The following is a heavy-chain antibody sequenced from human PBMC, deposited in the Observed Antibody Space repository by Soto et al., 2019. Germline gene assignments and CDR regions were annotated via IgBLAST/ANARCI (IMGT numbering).Heavy chain of an antibody. D-gene: IGHD4-4*01. CDR1: GGSISSGGYS. CDR3: AREGSTVTTNWFDP. CDR2: IYHSGST. V-gene: IGHV4-30-2*01. Sequence: PSETLSLTCAVSGGSISSGGYSWSWIRQPPGKGLEWIGYIYHSGSTYYNPSLKSRVTISVDRSKNQFSLKLSSVTAADTAVYYCAREGSTVTTNWFDPWGEGTLVTVSS. J-gene: IGHJ5*02.